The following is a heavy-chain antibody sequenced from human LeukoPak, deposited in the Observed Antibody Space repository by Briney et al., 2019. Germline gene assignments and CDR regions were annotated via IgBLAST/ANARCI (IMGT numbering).Heavy chain of an antibody. CDR1: GGSISSGDYY. CDR3: ARDVAVAGTYYYYGMDV. D-gene: IGHD6-19*01. Sequence: PSQTLSLTCTVSGGSISSGDYYWSWIRQPPGEGLEWIGYIYYSGSTYYNPSLKSRVTISVDTSKNQFSLKLSSVTAADTAVYYCARDVAVAGTYYYYGMDVWGKGTTVTVSS. J-gene: IGHJ6*04. CDR2: IYYSGST. V-gene: IGHV4-30-4*01.